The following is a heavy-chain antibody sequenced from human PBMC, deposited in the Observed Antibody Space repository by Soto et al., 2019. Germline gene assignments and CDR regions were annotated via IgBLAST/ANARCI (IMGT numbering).Heavy chain of an antibody. J-gene: IGHJ4*02. Sequence: PSETLSLTCAVYGGSFSGYYWSWIRQPPGKGLEWIGEINHSGSTNYNPSLKSRVTISVDTSKNQFSLKLSSVTAADTAVYYCARGGKELWFGELLGPSGFDYWGQGTLVTVSS. CDR3: ARGGKELWFGELLGPSGFDY. CDR1: GGSFSGYY. V-gene: IGHV4-34*01. D-gene: IGHD3-10*01. CDR2: INHSGST.